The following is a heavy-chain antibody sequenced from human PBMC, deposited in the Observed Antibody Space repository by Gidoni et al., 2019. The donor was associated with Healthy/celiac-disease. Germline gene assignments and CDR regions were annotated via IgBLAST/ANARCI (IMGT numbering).Heavy chain of an antibody. CDR1: GGTFSIYA. CDR2: IIPIFGTA. CDR3: ARGERYSYGYYYYYGMDV. D-gene: IGHD5-18*01. V-gene: IGHV1-69*01. Sequence: QVQLVQSGAEVKKPGSSVKVSCKASGGTFSIYAISWVRQAPGQGLEWMGGIIPIFGTANYAQKFQGRVTITADESTSTAYMELSSLRSEDTAVYYCARGERYSYGYYYYYGMDVWGQGTTVTVSS. J-gene: IGHJ6*02.